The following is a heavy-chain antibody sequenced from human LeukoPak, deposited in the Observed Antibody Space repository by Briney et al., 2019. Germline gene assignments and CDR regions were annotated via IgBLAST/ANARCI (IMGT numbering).Heavy chain of an antibody. CDR3: TTAVLRLGELSPDY. Sequence: GGSLRLSCAASGFTFSNAWMSWVCQAPGKGLEWVGRIKSKTDGGTTDYAAPVKGRFTISRDDSKNTLYLQMNSLKTEDTAVYYCTTAVLRLGELSPDYWGQGTLVTVSS. CDR1: GFTFSNAW. D-gene: IGHD3-16*02. CDR2: IKSKTDGGTT. J-gene: IGHJ4*02. V-gene: IGHV3-15*01.